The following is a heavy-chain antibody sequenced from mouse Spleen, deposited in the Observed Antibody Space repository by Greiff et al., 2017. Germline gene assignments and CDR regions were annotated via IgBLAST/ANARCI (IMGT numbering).Heavy chain of an antibody. CDR2: INPNNGGT. CDR3: ARWSFYDYKAMDY. Sequence: EVQLQQSGPELVKPGASVKISCKASGYTFTDYYMNWVKQSHGKSLEWIGDINPNNGGTSYNQKFKGKATLTVGKSSSTAYMELRSLTSEDSAVYYCARWSFYDYKAMDYWGQGTSVTVSS. CDR1: GYTFTDYY. D-gene: IGHD2-10*01. J-gene: IGHJ4*01. V-gene: IGHV1-26*01.